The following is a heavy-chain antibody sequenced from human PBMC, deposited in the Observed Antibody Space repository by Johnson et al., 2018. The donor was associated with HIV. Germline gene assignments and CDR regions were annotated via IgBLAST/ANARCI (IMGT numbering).Heavy chain of an antibody. CDR3: ARPGYHDSGGHHHGPAAFDF. Sequence: QVQLVESGGGLVKPGGSLRLSCAASGFTFSDYYMSWIRQAPGKGLEWVSYISSSGSTIYYADSVKGRFTISRDNAKNSLYLQMNSLRAEDTAVYYCARPGYHDSGGHHHGPAAFDFWGLGTMVTVSS. CDR1: GFTFSDYY. D-gene: IGHD3-22*01. CDR2: ISSSGSTI. J-gene: IGHJ3*01. V-gene: IGHV3-11*04.